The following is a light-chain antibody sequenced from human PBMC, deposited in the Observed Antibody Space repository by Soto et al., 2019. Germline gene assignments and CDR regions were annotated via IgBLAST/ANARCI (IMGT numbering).Light chain of an antibody. CDR3: QQYNNWPPIT. J-gene: IGKJ5*01. CDR2: GAS. CDR1: QGIKDY. Sequence: EIVMTQSPATLSVSPGERDTLSCRASQGIKDYVAWVQQKPGQAPRLLIYGASTRATGIPARFSGSGSGTEFTLTISSLQSEDFAVYYCQQYNNWPPITFGQGTRLEI. V-gene: IGKV3-15*01.